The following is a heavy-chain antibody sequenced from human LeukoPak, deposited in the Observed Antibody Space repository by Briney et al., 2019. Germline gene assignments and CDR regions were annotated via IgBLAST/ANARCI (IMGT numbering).Heavy chain of an antibody. CDR1: GYTFTSYY. J-gene: IGHJ4*02. CDR3: ARGTYYDFWSGYWGSSTIDY. CDR2: INPSGGST. Sequence: GASVKVSCKASGYTFTSYYMHWVRQAPGQGLEWMGVINPSGGSTTYAQKFQGRVTVTRDTSTRTVYMELSSLRSEDTAVYYCARGTYYDFWSGYWGSSTIDYRGQGTLVTVSS. D-gene: IGHD3-3*01. V-gene: IGHV1-46*03.